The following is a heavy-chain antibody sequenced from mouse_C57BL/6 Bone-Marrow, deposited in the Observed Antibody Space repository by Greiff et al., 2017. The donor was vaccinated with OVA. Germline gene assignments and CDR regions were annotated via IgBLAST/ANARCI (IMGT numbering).Heavy chain of an antibody. V-gene: IGHV1-55*01. J-gene: IGHJ2*01. Sequence: VQLQQPGAELVKPGASVKMSCKASGYTFTSYWITWVKQRPGQGLEWIGDIYPGSGSTNYNEKFKSKATLTVDTSSSTAYMQLSSLTSEDSAVYYCAAITTVVATSDYWGQGTTLTVSS. CDR3: AAITTVVATSDY. CDR2: IYPGSGST. D-gene: IGHD1-1*01. CDR1: GYTFTSYW.